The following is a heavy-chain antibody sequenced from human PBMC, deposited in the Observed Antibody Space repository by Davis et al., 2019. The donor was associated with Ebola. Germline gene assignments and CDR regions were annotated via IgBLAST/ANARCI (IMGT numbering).Heavy chain of an antibody. CDR3: ARGKEYCGGDCYFFDY. Sequence: GESLKISCAASGFTFSTYWMYWVRQAPGKGLEWVSSISSSSSYIYYADSVKGRFTISRDNAKNSLYLQMNSLRAEDTAVYYCARGKEYCGGDCYFFDYWGQGTLVTVSS. J-gene: IGHJ4*02. CDR1: GFTFSTYW. D-gene: IGHD2-21*01. CDR2: ISSSSSYI. V-gene: IGHV3-21*01.